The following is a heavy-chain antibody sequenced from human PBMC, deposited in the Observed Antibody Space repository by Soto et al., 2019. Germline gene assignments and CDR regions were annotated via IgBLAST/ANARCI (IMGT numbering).Heavy chain of an antibody. CDR2: IISSSYI. CDR1: GFTFSSYS. D-gene: IGHD1-1*01. Sequence: GGSLRLSCAASGFTFSSYSMNWVRQAPGKGLEWVSSIISSSYIYYADAVKGRFTISRDNAKNSLYQQMNSLRAEDSAVYYCARAITGCDAFDIWGQGTMVTVSS. J-gene: IGHJ3*02. V-gene: IGHV3-21*01. CDR3: ARAITGCDAFDI.